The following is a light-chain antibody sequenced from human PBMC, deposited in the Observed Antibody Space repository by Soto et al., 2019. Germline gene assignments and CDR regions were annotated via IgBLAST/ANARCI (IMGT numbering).Light chain of an antibody. CDR1: QSLLHSNGYNY. CDR2: LGS. CDR3: MQPLQSWT. Sequence: DLVMTQSPLSLPVTPGEPASISCRSSQSLLHSNGYNYLDWYLQKPGQSPQLLIYLGSNRASGVPDRFSGSGSGTDFTLKISRVEADDVGVYYCMQPLQSWTFGQGTKVEIK. V-gene: IGKV2-28*01. J-gene: IGKJ1*01.